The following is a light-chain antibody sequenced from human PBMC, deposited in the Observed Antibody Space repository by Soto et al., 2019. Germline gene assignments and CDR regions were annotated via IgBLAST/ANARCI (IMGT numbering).Light chain of an antibody. CDR1: SSNIGGNT. V-gene: IGLV1-44*01. J-gene: IGLJ2*01. CDR2: SNN. Sequence: QSVLTQSPSASGTPGQRVTISCSGSSSNIGGNTVNWYQQLPGTAPKLLIYSNNQRPSGVPDRFSGSKSGTSASLAISGLQSEDEADYYCATWDDSLNGLFGGGTKLTVL. CDR3: ATWDDSLNGL.